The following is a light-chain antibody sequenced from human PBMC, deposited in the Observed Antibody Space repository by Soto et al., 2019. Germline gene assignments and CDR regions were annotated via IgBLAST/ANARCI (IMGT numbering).Light chain of an antibody. J-gene: IGKJ1*01. Sequence: DIQMTQSPSSVSASVGDRVTITCRASQGISTWLAWYQQKPGKAPKLLIYGASSLQSGVSSRFSGGGFGTEFTLTISSLQPDDFATYYCQQYNTYSGTFGQGTKVDIK. CDR3: QQYNTYSGT. CDR2: GAS. CDR1: QGISTW. V-gene: IGKV1D-16*01.